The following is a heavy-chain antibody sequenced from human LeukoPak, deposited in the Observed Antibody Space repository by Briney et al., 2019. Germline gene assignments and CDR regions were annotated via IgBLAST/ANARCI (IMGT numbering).Heavy chain of an antibody. V-gene: IGHV3-30*18. CDR1: GFPFSSYG. CDR2: ISFDGSNK. J-gene: IGHJ6*02. Sequence: GGSLRLSCAASGFPFSSYGMHGVRQAPGKGLEWGAVISFDGSNKYYADSVKGRFTISRDNYKNTLYLQMNSLRAEDTAVYYCEKDGGGDPITIFGVVISPYYYYGMDVWGQGTTVTVSS. D-gene: IGHD3-3*01. CDR3: EKDGGGDPITIFGVVISPYYYYGMDV.